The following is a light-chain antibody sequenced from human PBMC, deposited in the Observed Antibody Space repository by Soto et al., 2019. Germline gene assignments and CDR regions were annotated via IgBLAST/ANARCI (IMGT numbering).Light chain of an antibody. J-gene: IGKJ3*01. CDR2: DTS. CDR3: QQFVSSPPT. V-gene: IGKV3D-20*01. Sequence: EIVLTQSPATLSLSPGERATLSCGASQSVGSSYLAWYQQKPGLAPRLLIYDTSSRATGIPDRFSGSGSGTDFTLTISRLEPEDFAVYYCQQFVSSPPTFGPGTKVDIK. CDR1: QSVGSSY.